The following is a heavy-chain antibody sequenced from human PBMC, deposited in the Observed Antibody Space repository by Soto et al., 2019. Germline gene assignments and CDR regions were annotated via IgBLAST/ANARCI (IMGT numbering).Heavy chain of an antibody. CDR3: ARDITGATGDY. V-gene: IGHV1-18*01. D-gene: IGHD1-26*01. J-gene: IGHJ4*02. CDR1: GYTFINYN. CDR2: IRTSNGDT. Sequence: ASVKVSCQASGYTFINYNIFWVRQAPGQGLEWMGWIRTSNGDTNYAQNFQGRVTMTTDTSTSTAYVELRSLRYDDTAVYYCARDITGATGDYWGQGTLVTVSS.